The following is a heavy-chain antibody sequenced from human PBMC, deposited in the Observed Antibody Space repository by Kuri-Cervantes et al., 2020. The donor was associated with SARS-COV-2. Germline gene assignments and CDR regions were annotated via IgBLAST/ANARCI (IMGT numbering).Heavy chain of an antibody. CDR2: IKQDGSEK. CDR1: GFTFSSYW. D-gene: IGHD5-24*01. Sequence: GESLKISCAASGFTFSSYWMSWVRQAPGKGLEWVANIKQDGSEKYYVDSVKGRFTISRDNAKNSLYLQMNSLRAEDTAVYYCARGKSRENPDVLDYWGQGTLVTVSS. V-gene: IGHV3-7*01. J-gene: IGHJ4*02. CDR3: ARGKSRENPDVLDY.